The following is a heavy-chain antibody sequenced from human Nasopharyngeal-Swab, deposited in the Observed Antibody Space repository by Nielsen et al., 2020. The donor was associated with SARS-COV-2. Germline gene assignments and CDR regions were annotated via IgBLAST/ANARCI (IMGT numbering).Heavy chain of an antibody. V-gene: IGHV4-59*01. J-gene: IGHJ4*02. D-gene: IGHD6-6*01. CDR3: GSGSVAAYVDY. CDR2: FFYNGGT. CDR1: GGSISSYF. Sequence: SQTLPLTCAVSGGSISSYFWSWIRQTPGKGLEWIGYFFYNGGTNYNPSLKSRVTISVDTSKSQISLKMSSVTDADTAVYYCGSGSVAAYVDYWGQGTLVTVSS.